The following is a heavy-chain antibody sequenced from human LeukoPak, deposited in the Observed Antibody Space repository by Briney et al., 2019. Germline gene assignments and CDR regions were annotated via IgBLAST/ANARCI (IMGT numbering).Heavy chain of an antibody. CDR3: ERGRHTFRGIAVAGTLNFDY. CDR1: GGSFSGYY. J-gene: IGHJ4*02. V-gene: IGHV4-34*01. Sequence: SETLSLTCAVYGGSFSGYYWSWIRQPPGRGRGWIGEINHSVRTNYHTSLKSRDTISVDTCKNQFSLKLSSVTDADTAVYHCERGRHTFRGIAVAGTLNFDYWGQGTLVTVSS. D-gene: IGHD6-19*01. CDR2: INHSVRT.